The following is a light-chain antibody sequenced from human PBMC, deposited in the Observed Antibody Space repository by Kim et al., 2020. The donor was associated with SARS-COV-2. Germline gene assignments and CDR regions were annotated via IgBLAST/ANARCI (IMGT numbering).Light chain of an antibody. CDR1: QSVSSSY. Sequence: PGERATLSCSASQSVSSSYLAWYQQKPGQAPRLLIYGASSRATGIPDRFSGSGSGTDFTLTISRLEPEDFAVYYCQQYGSSPRTFGQGTNVEIK. CDR3: QQYGSSPRT. CDR2: GAS. J-gene: IGKJ1*01. V-gene: IGKV3-20*01.